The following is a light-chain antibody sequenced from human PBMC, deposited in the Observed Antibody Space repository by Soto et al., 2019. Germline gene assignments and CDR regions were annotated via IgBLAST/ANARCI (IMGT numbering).Light chain of an antibody. Sequence: EIVLTQSPATLSLSPGERATLSCRASQGVSSYLAWYQQKPGQAPRLLIYDASNRATGIPARFSGSGPGTDFTLTSRSLEPEDFGVYYCQQRSNWRTFGQGTRLEIK. CDR1: QGVSSY. CDR2: DAS. CDR3: QQRSNWRT. V-gene: IGKV3D-11*01. J-gene: IGKJ5*01.